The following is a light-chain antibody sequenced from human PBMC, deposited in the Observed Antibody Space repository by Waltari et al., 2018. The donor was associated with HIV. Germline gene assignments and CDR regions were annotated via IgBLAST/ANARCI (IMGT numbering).Light chain of an antibody. CDR2: DNS. V-gene: IGLV3-21*02. CDR1: NIGARR. Sequence: SYGLTQPPSMSVAAGQAAKFTCGGHNIGARRVHWYQKRPGQAPHRVVYDNSDRPPGTPDRFSGSNSRNTATLTISRVEAGDEAEYYCQVWDNIGDRVVFGGGTKLTVL. J-gene: IGLJ2*01. CDR3: QVWDNIGDRVV.